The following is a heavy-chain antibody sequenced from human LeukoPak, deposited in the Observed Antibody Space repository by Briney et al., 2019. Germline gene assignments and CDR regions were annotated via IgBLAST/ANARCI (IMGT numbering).Heavy chain of an antibody. CDR1: GFTFSSYA. J-gene: IGHJ4*02. V-gene: IGHV4-34*01. D-gene: IGHD2-2*01. Sequence: GSLRLSCAASGFTFSSYAMSWVRQPPGKGLEWIGEISHSGSTNYNPSLKSRVTISLDTSKNQFSLKMTSLTAADTAVYYCARTYCTSTSCYAPFDYWGQGTLVAVSS. CDR2: ISHSGST. CDR3: ARTYCTSTSCYAPFDY.